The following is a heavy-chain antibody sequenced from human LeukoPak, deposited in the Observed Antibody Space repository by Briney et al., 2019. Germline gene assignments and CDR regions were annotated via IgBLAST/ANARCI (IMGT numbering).Heavy chain of an antibody. CDR1: GGSFSGYY. Sequence: SETLSLTCAVYGGSFSGYYWSWIRQPPGKGLEWIGEVNHGGNTNYNPSLKSRVTISVDTSKNQFSLNLSSVTAADTAVYYCARSSRWLQGFLDYWGQGALVTVSS. V-gene: IGHV4-34*01. CDR3: ARSSRWLQGFLDY. CDR2: VNHGGNT. D-gene: IGHD5-24*01. J-gene: IGHJ4*02.